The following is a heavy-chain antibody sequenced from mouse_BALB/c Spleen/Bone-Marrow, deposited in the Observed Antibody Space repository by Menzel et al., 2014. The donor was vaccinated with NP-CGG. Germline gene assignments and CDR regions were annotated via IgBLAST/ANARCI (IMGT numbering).Heavy chain of an antibody. CDR1: GFTFTDYY. CDR3: ARDMGGLLFDS. D-gene: IGHD1-1*01. J-gene: IGHJ2*01. Sequence: DVKLVESGGGLVQPGGSLRLSCATSGFTFTDYYMNWVRQPPGKALEWLAFIRNKAYGYTTEYSASVKGRFTISRDNSQNILSLQMNSLRAEYSATYYCARDMGGLLFDSWGRGTTRSVSS. V-gene: IGHV7-3*02. CDR2: IRNKAYGYTT.